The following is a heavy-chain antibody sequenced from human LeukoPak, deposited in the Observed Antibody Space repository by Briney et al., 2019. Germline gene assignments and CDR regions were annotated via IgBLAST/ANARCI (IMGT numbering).Heavy chain of an antibody. V-gene: IGHV3-9*01. CDR1: GFTFDDYA. CDR3: AKDYCYDSSGPNFDY. Sequence: GRSLRLSCAASGFTFDDYAMHWVRQAPGKGLEWVSGISWNSGSIGYADSVKGRFTISRDNAKNSLYLQMNSLRAEDTALYYCAKDYCYDSSGPNFDYWGQGTLVTVSS. D-gene: IGHD3-22*01. CDR2: ISWNSGSI. J-gene: IGHJ4*02.